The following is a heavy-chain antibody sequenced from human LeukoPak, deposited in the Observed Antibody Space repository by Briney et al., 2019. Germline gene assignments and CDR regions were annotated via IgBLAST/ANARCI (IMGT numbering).Heavy chain of an antibody. Sequence: GGSLKLSCAASGFTFRNFWMSWVRQAPGQGLEWLANVRQDGSETYYLDSVKGRFTISRDNAKNSLYLEMNSLRGEDTAVYYCTTSDESSGTNWGQGTLVTVSS. CDR2: VRQDGSET. J-gene: IGHJ4*02. D-gene: IGHD3-22*01. V-gene: IGHV3-7*01. CDR3: TTSDESSGTN. CDR1: GFTFRNFW.